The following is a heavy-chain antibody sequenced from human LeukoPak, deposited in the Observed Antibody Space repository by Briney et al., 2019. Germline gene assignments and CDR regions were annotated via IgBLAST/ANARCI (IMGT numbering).Heavy chain of an antibody. CDR2: MNPDSGNT. CDR1: GYTFTSRD. V-gene: IGHV1-8*01. J-gene: IGHJ4*02. CDR3: TRGSGGPI. Sequence: GASVKVSCKASGYTFTSRDINWVRQATGQGLEWMGWMNPDSGNTGYAQKFQGRVSMIRNTSTSTAYLELRRLRSEDTAVYYCTRGSGGPIWGQGTPVIVSS. D-gene: IGHD1-26*01.